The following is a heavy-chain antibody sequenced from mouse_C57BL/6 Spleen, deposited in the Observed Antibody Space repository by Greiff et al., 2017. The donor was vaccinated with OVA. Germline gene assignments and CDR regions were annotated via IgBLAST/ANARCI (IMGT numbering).Heavy chain of an antibody. CDR2: IDPSDSYT. J-gene: IGHJ4*01. D-gene: IGHD3-2*02. CDR3: ARLDSSGYGGAMDY. CDR1: GYTFTSYW. Sequence: QVQLQQSGAELVMPGASVKLSCKASGYTFTSYWMHWVKQRPGQGLEWIGEIDPSDSYTNYNQKFKGKSTLTVDKSSSTAYMQLSSLTSEDSAVYYCARLDSSGYGGAMDYWGQGTSVTVSS. V-gene: IGHV1-69*01.